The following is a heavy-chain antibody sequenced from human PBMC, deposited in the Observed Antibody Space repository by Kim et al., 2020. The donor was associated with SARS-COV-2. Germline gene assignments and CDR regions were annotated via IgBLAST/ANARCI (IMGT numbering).Heavy chain of an antibody. V-gene: IGHV4-59*13. D-gene: IGHD6-19*01. CDR2: IYYSGST. CDR1: GGSISSYY. Sequence: SETLSLTCTVSGGSISSYYWSWIRQPPGKGLEWSGYIYYSGSTNYNPSLKSRVTISVDTSKNQITLKLSSVTAADTAVYYCARDERDSSGWANWFDPWGQGTLVTVSS. J-gene: IGHJ5*02. CDR3: ARDERDSSGWANWFDP.